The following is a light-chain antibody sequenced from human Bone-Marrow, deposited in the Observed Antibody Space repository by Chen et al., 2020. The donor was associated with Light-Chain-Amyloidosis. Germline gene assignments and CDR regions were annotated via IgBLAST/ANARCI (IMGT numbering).Light chain of an antibody. CDR3: QSYDSSLSANWV. CDR2: INN. V-gene: IGLV1-40*01. Sequence: QPVLTQPPSVSGAPGQPVSVSCTGLGGGADAQWFQQLPGAAPKLLLYINNNRPSGVPDRFSGFNSGASASLIISGLRAEDEADYYCQSYDSSLSANWVFGGGTKLTVL. CDR1: LGGGAD. J-gene: IGLJ3*02.